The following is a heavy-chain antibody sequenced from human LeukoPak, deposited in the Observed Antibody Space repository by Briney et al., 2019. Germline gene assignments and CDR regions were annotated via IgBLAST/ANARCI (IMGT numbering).Heavy chain of an antibody. CDR3: AKEDSSGYYSAAAFDY. J-gene: IGHJ4*02. D-gene: IGHD3-22*01. CDR2: ISGSGDRT. V-gene: IGHV3-23*01. Sequence: GGSLRLSCAASRFTVSTNYMSWVRQAPGKGLEWVSAISGSGDRTYYADSVKGRFTISRDNSKNTLYLQMNSLRAEDTAVYYCAKEDSSGYYSAAAFDYWGQGTLVTVSS. CDR1: RFTVSTNY.